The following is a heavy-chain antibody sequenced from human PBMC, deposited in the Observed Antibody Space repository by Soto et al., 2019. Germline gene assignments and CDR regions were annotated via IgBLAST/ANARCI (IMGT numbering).Heavy chain of an antibody. J-gene: IGHJ4*02. CDR1: GFTFSNSA. D-gene: IGHD2-21*02. Sequence: GSLRLSCVASGFTFSNSAMSWVRHVPGKGLEWAAGISSSGGRTNYADSVKGRFTISRDNSKDTLYLQMNSLRAEDTALYYCAKVQEFCGFNCYIVDSWGQGVLVTVS. CDR3: AKVQEFCGFNCYIVDS. CDR2: ISSSGGRT. V-gene: IGHV3-23*01.